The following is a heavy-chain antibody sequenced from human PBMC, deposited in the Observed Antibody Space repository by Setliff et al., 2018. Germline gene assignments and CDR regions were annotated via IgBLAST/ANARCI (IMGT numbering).Heavy chain of an antibody. CDR3: AGLFRDGWNYFDS. J-gene: IGHJ4*02. Sequence: SETLSLTCIVSSGSISTSNYFWGWVRQPPGRGLEWIGSMYSSGTTNYNPSLKSRVTMSVDMSKGLLSLKLSSVTTTDTAVYYCAGLFRDGWNYFDSWGQGTLVTVSS. CDR1: SGSISTSNYF. CDR2: MYSSGTT. V-gene: IGHV4-39*02. D-gene: IGHD2-21*01.